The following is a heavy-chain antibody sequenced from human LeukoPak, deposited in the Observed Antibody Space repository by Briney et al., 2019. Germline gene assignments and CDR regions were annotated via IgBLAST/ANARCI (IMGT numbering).Heavy chain of an antibody. CDR2: IYYSGST. J-gene: IGHJ4*02. CDR3: ARIDWFGPGADDY. CDR1: GDSISSYY. V-gene: IGHV4-59*08. Sequence: KPSETLSLTCTVSGDSISSYYWSWIRQPPGKGPEWIGYIYYSGSTNYNPSLKSRVTISVDTSKNQFSLKLSSVTAADTAVYYCARIDWFGPGADDYWGQGTLVTVSS. D-gene: IGHD3-10*01.